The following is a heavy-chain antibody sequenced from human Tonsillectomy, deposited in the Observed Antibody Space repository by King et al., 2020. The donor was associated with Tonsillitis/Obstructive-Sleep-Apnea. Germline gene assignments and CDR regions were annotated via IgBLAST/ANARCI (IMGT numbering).Heavy chain of an antibody. CDR3: ASEALGYFDY. CDR1: GFTFSSYE. J-gene: IGHJ4*02. D-gene: IGHD3-16*01. V-gene: IGHV3-48*03. Sequence: VQLVQSGGGLVQPGGSLRLSCAASGFTFSSYEMSWVRQAPGKGLEWVSYISSGGSDIYYADSVKGRFTISRDNAKNSLYLQMNSLRAEDTAVYYCASEALGYFDYWGQGTLVTVSS. CDR2: ISSGGSDI.